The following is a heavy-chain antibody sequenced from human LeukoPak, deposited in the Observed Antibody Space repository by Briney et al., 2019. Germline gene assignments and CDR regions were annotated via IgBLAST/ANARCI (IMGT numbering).Heavy chain of an antibody. CDR2: IYYNGST. V-gene: IGHV4-39*02. J-gene: IGHJ4*02. CDR3: ARAGYGDSDFDY. D-gene: IGHD4-17*01. CDR1: GGSITRSSYY. Sequence: SETLSLTCSVSGGSITRSSYYWGWIRQPPGKGLEWIGSIYYNGSTHYNPPLKSRVTISVDTSKNHSSPKLSSVTAADTAVYFCARAGYGDSDFDYWGQGTLVTVSS.